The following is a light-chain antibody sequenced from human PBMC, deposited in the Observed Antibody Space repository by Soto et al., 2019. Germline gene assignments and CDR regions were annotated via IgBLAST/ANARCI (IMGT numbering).Light chain of an antibody. CDR3: CSYAGSSTYV. J-gene: IGLJ1*01. CDR2: EGS. Sequence: QSALTQPASVSGSPGQSITISCTGTSSDVGSYNLVSWYQQHPGKAPKLMIYEGSKRPSGVSNRFSGSKSGNTASLTISGLQAEYEADYYCCSYAGSSTYVFGNGTKVTVL. V-gene: IGLV2-23*01. CDR1: SSDVGSYNL.